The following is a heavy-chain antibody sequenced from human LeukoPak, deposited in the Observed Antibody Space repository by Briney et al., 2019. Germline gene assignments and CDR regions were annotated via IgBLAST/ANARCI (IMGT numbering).Heavy chain of an antibody. D-gene: IGHD3-3*01. CDR2: ISWNSGSI. CDR3: AKDFLEGAFDI. J-gene: IGHJ3*02. Sequence: GGPLRLSCAASGFTFDDYAMHWVRQAPGKGLEWVSGISWNSGSIGYADSVKGRFTISRDNTKNSLYLQMNSLRAEDTALYYCAKDFLEGAFDIWGQGTMVTVSS. CDR1: GFTFDDYA. V-gene: IGHV3-9*01.